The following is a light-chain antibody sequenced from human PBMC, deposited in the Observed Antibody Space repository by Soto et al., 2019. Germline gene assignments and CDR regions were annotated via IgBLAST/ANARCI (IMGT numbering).Light chain of an antibody. CDR3: MQALQTPRT. J-gene: IGKJ2*02. V-gene: IGKV2-28*01. Sequence: DIVMTQSPLSLPVTPGEPASSSCRSSQSLLHSNGYNYLDCYLQKPGQSPQLLIYLGSNRASGVPDRFSGSGSGTDFTLKISRVEAEDVGVYYCMQALQTPRTFGQGTKLEIK. CDR2: LGS. CDR1: QSLLHSNGYNY.